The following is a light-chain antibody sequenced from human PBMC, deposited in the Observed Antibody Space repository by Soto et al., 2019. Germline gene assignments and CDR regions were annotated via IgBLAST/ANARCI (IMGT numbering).Light chain of an antibody. CDR2: DVS. J-gene: IGLJ1*01. CDR1: RSDVGGYNY. V-gene: IGLV2-11*01. CDR3: CSYAGSYTDV. Sequence: QSVLTQPRSVSGSPGQSVTISCTGTRSDVGGYNYVSWYQQHPGKAPKLMIYDVSKRPSGVPDRFSASKSGNTASLTISGLQAEDEADYYCCSYAGSYTDVFGTGTKVTVL.